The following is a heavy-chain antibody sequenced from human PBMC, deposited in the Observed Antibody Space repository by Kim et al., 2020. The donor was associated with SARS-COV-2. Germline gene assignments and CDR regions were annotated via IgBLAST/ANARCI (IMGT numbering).Heavy chain of an antibody. J-gene: IGHJ6*02. Sequence: SETLSLTCTVSGGSISSSSYYWGWIRQPPGKGLEWIGSIYYSGSTYYNPSLKSRVTISVDTSKNQFSLKLSSVTAADTAVYYCNAVNLRKLYGMDVWGQGTTVTVSS. CDR1: GGSISSSSYY. CDR2: IYYSGST. V-gene: IGHV4-39*01. D-gene: IGHD4-4*01. CDR3: NAVNLRKLYGMDV.